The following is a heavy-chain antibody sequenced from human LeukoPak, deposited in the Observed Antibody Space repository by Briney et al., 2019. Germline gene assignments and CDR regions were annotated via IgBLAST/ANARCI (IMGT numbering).Heavy chain of an antibody. V-gene: IGHV4-59*01. CDR2: IYYSGST. J-gene: IGHJ5*02. D-gene: IGHD2-2*01. Sequence: SETLSLTCTVSGGSISSYYWSWLRQPPGKGLEWIGHIYYSGSTNYNPSLKSRVTISVDTSKNQFSLKLSSVTAADTAVYYCARSLSSTRAWSDPRGQGALVSVSS. CDR1: GGSISSYY. CDR3: ARSLSSTRAWSDP.